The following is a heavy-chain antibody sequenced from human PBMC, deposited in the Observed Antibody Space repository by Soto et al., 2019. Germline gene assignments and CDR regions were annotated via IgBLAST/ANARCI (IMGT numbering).Heavy chain of an antibody. D-gene: IGHD3-10*01. Sequence: ASVKVSCKASGYTFTSYYMHWVRQAPGQGLEWMGIINPSRGSTNYAQKFQGRVTITRDTSASTAYMELSTLRSEDTAVYYCARGPLLWGDVWGQGTTVTVSS. J-gene: IGHJ6*02. CDR2: INPSRGST. CDR3: ARGPLLWGDV. CDR1: GYTFTSYY. V-gene: IGHV1-46*01.